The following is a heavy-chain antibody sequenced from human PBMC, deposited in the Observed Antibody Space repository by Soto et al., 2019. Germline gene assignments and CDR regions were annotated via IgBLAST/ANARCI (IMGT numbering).Heavy chain of an antibody. CDR2: FDPEDGET. D-gene: IGHD1-1*01. CDR3: ATDWQGTTGTTSYYYYYYGMDV. Sequence: ASVKVSCKVSGYTLTELSMHWVRQAPGKGLEWMGGFDPEDGETIYAQKFQGRVTMTEDTSTDTAYMELSSLRSEDTAVYYCATDWQGTTGTTSYYYYYYGMDVWGQGTTVTVSS. J-gene: IGHJ6*02. V-gene: IGHV1-24*01. CDR1: GYTLTELS.